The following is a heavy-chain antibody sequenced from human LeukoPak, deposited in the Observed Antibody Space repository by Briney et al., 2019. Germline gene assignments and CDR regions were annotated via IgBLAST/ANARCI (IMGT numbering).Heavy chain of an antibody. CDR1: GGTFSSYA. J-gene: IGHJ4*02. V-gene: IGHV1-69*04. CDR3: ARDWPMGLVRY. Sequence: ASVKVSCKASGGTFSSYAISWVRQAPGQGLEWMGRIIPILGIANYAQKFQGRVTITADKSTSTAYMELSSLRSEDTAVYYCARDWPMGLVRYWGQGTLVTVSS. D-gene: IGHD6-19*01. CDR2: IIPILGIA.